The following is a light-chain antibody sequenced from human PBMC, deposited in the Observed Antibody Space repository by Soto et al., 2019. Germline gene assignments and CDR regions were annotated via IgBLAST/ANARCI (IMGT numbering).Light chain of an antibody. V-gene: IGLV2-8*01. CDR3: SSHAGIINVV. CDR1: SSDVGTYDF. Sequence: QSALTQPRSLSGSHGQSVTISCTGTSSDVGTYDFVSWYQQHPGKAPKLIIYEVTKRPSGVPDRFSGSKSGNTASMTVSGLLAEDDADYYCSSHAGIINVVFGGWTKVTVL. J-gene: IGLJ3*02. CDR2: EVT.